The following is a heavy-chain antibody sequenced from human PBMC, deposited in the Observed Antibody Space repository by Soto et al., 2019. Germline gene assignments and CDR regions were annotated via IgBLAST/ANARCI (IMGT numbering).Heavy chain of an antibody. Sequence: GASVKGSCSASCYTSTNYGISWGRQSPEQGREWMGLISGHNGNTNYAQKLQGRVTMTTDTSTSTAYMELRSLRSDDTAIYYCASGDSTDCSHGVCPFFYNHDMDVWGQGTTVTSP. CDR3: ASGDSTDCSHGVCPFFYNHDMDV. V-gene: IGHV1-18*01. J-gene: IGHJ6*02. CDR1: CYTSTNYG. D-gene: IGHD2-8*01. CDR2: ISGHNGNT.